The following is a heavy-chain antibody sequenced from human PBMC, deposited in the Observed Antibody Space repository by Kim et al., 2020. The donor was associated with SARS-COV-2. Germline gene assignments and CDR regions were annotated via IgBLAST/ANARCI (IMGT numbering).Heavy chain of an antibody. CDR3: ARVATVWAFFDY. CDR2: IYNSGST. D-gene: IGHD3-16*01. Sequence: SETLSLTCTVSGGSVSSGDYFWSWVRQPPGKGLEWIGYIYNSGSTSYNPSLKSRVTISVDSSKNQFSLRLNSVTAADTAVYYCARVATVWAFFDYWGQG. CDR1: GGSVSSGDYF. J-gene: IGHJ4*02. V-gene: IGHV4-30-4*01.